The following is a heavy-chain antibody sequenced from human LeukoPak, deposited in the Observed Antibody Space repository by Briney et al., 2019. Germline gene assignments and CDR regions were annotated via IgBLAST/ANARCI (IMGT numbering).Heavy chain of an antibody. CDR2: IRHDGSNK. CDR3: AKEAVAAAGRSRIYYYYYMDV. Sequence: GGSLRLSCAASGFTFSSYGMQWVRQAPGKGLEWVAFIRHDGSNKYYADSVKGRFTISRDNSKNTLYLQMNSLRAEDTAVYYCAKEAVAAAGRSRIYYYYYMDVWGKGTTVTVSS. CDR1: GFTFSSYG. V-gene: IGHV3-30*02. J-gene: IGHJ6*03. D-gene: IGHD6-13*01.